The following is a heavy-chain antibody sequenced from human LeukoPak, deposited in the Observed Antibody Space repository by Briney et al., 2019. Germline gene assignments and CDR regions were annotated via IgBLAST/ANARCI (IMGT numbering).Heavy chain of an antibody. D-gene: IGHD5-18*01. CDR3: ARERRTAMAKDGFDI. CDR1: GFTFSSYW. Sequence: TGGSLRLPCAASGFTFSSYWMHWVRQARGKGLVWVSRINTDGSRASYADSVKGRFTISRGNAKNTLYLQMNSLRAEDTAVYYCARERRTAMAKDGFDIWGQGTMVTVSS. V-gene: IGHV3-74*01. J-gene: IGHJ3*02. CDR2: INTDGSRA.